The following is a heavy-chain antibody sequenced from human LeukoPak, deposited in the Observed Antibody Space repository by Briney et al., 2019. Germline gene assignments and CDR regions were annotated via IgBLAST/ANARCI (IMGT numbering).Heavy chain of an antibody. V-gene: IGHV4-34*01. CDR3: ARGPDFYDSSGYYPI. Sequence: SETLSLTCAVYGGSFRNYYWSWIRQPPGKGLEWIGEINHSGSTRYNPSLKSRVTISVDRSKNQFSLKLSSVTAADTAVYYCARGPDFYDSSGYYPIWGQGTLVTVSS. D-gene: IGHD3-22*01. CDR2: INHSGST. CDR1: GGSFRNYY. J-gene: IGHJ4*02.